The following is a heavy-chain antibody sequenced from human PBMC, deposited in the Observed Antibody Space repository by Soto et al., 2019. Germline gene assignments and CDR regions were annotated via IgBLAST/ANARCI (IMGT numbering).Heavy chain of an antibody. J-gene: IGHJ5*02. CDR2: IYYGGST. D-gene: IGHD1-1*01. CDR3: ARDQRTTGTTSWFDP. Sequence: SETLSLTCTVSGGSVSSGSYYWSWIRQPPGKGLEWIGYIYYGGSTNYNPSLKSRVTISVDTSKNQFSLKLSSVTAADTAVYYCARDQRTTGTTSWFDPWGQGTLVTVSS. V-gene: IGHV4-61*01. CDR1: GGSVSSGSYY.